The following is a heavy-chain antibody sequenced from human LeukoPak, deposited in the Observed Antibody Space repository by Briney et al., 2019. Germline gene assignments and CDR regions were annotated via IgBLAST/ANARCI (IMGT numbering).Heavy chain of an antibody. J-gene: IGHJ3*02. CDR3: ARDLEGGNQWGAFDT. CDR1: GGSISSGSYY. D-gene: IGHD3-16*01. Sequence: SQTLSLTCTVSGGSISSGSYYWSWIRQPAGKGLEWIGRIYTSGSANYNPSLKSRVTISVDTSKNQFSLKLSSVTAADTAVYYCARDLEGGNQWGAFDTWGQGTMVTVPS. V-gene: IGHV4-61*02. CDR2: IYTSGSA.